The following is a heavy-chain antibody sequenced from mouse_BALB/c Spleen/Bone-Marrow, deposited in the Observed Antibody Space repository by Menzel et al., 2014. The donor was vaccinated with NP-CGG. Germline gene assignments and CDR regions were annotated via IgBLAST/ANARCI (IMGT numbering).Heavy chain of an antibody. CDR1: GFTFSGYA. CDR3: AGITTVDY. V-gene: IGHV5-6-5*01. D-gene: IGHD1-1*01. J-gene: IGHJ4*01. Sequence: EVMLVESGGGLVKPGGSLKLSCAASGFTFSGYAMSWVRQTPEKRLEWVVSISSGGTTYYPDSVKGRFTISRDNARNILYLQMSSLRSEDTAMYYCAGITTVDYWGQGTSVTVSS. CDR2: ISSGGTT.